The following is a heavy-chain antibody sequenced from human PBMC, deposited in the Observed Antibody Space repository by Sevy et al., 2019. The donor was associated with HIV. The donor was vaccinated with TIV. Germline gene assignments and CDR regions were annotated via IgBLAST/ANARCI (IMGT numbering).Heavy chain of an antibody. J-gene: IGHJ4*02. CDR2: IYTTDSDA. CDR3: ARRGASGGWYHFDY. CDR1: GYSFTSSW. D-gene: IGHD6-19*01. V-gene: IGHV5-51*01. Sequence: GESLKISCKASGYSFTSSWNGWVRQMPGKGLEWMGIIYTTDSDARYSPSFEGQVTISVDKSISTAYLQWSSLKASDTAMYYCARRGASGGWYHFDYWGQGTLVTVSS.